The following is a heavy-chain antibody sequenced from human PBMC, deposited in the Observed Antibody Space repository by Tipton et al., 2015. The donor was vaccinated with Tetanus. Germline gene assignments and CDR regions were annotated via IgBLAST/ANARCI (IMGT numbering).Heavy chain of an antibody. D-gene: IGHD6-25*01. CDR3: ARGEGRLTLNWFDP. Sequence: TLSLTCAVYGGSFSGYYWSWIRQSPGKGLEWIGEINHSGSTNYNPSLKSRVTISVDTSKNQFSLKLSSVTAADTAVYYCARGEGRLTLNWFDPWGQGTLVTVSS. CDR2: INHSGST. CDR1: GGSFSGYY. V-gene: IGHV4-34*01. J-gene: IGHJ5*02.